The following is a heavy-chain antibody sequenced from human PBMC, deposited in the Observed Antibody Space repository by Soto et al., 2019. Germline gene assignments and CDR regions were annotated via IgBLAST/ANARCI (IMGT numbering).Heavy chain of an antibody. Sequence: GGSLRLSCAASGFTFSNAWMSWVRQAPGKGLEWVGRIKSKTDGGTTDYAAHVKGRFTISRDDSINTLYLQMNSLKTEDTAVYYCTTEEPGIAAAGTGGAFDIWGQGTMVTVSS. CDR2: IKSKTDGGTT. CDR3: TTEEPGIAAAGTGGAFDI. J-gene: IGHJ3*02. CDR1: GFTFSNAW. D-gene: IGHD6-13*01. V-gene: IGHV3-15*01.